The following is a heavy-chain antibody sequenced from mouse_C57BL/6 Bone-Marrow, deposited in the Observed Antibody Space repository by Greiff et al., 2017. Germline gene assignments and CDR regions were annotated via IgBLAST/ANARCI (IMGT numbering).Heavy chain of an antibody. CDR2: ISSGGDYI. J-gene: IGHJ2*01. V-gene: IGHV5-9-1*02. Sequence: DVHLVESGEGLVKPGGSLKLSCAASGFTFSSYAMSWVRQTPEKRLEWVAYISSGGDYIYYADTVKGRFTISRDNARNTLYLQMSSLKSEATAMYYCTRAYYYGSSLYYLDYWGQGTTLTVSS. D-gene: IGHD1-1*01. CDR1: GFTFSSYA. CDR3: TRAYYYGSSLYYLDY.